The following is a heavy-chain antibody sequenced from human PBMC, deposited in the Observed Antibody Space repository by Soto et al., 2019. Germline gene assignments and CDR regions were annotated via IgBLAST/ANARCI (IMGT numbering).Heavy chain of an antibody. J-gene: IGHJ4*02. CDR2: ISYDGNNK. Sequence: GGSLRLSCAASGFTFSSYAMHWVRQAPGKGLEWVAVISYDGNNKNYADSVRGRFTISRDNSKNTLFLQMNSLRAEDTAVYYCAGLYDYYFDCWGQGTRVTVSS. V-gene: IGHV3-30-3*01. CDR1: GFTFSSYA. D-gene: IGHD3-16*01. CDR3: AGLYDYYFDC.